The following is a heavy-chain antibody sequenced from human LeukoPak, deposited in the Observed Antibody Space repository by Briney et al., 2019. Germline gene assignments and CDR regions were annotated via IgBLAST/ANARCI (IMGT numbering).Heavy chain of an antibody. CDR3: ARAQFYHDSSTYGPDY. CDR1: GFTVSSNY. D-gene: IGHD3-22*01. J-gene: IGHJ4*02. CDR2: IYGGGST. V-gene: IGHV3-53*01. Sequence: GGSLRLSCAASGFTVSSNYMSWVRQAPGKGLEGVSVIYGGGSTYYADSVKGRFSISRDTSKNAVYLQMNSLRAEDTAVYYCARAQFYHDSSTYGPDYWGQGTLVTVSS.